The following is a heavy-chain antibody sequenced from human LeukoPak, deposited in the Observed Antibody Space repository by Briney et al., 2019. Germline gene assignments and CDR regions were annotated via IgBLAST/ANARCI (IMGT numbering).Heavy chain of an antibody. Sequence: GASVKVSCKASGYTFTSYDINWVRQATGQGLEWMGWMNPNSGNTGYAQKFQGRVTMTRNTSISTAYMELSSLRSEDTAVYYCARDYGDYVPGRWQVDYYYYYMDVWGKGTTVTVSS. D-gene: IGHD4-17*01. CDR1: GYTFTSYD. J-gene: IGHJ6*03. V-gene: IGHV1-8*01. CDR3: ARDYGDYVPGRWQVDYYYYYMDV. CDR2: MNPNSGNT.